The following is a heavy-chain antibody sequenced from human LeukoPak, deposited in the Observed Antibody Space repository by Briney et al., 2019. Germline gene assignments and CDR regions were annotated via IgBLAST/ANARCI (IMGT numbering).Heavy chain of an antibody. D-gene: IGHD3-10*01. CDR1: GFXFRSYW. V-gene: IGHV3-74*01. CDR2: INSDGSST. CDR3: ARDRGGSAFDI. J-gene: IGHJ3*02. Sequence: GGSLRLSCAPSGFXFRSYWIHWVRQAPGKGLVWVSRINSDGSSTSYADSVKGRFTITRDNAKNTLYLQMNSLRAEDTAVYYCARDRGGSAFDILGQGTMVTVSS.